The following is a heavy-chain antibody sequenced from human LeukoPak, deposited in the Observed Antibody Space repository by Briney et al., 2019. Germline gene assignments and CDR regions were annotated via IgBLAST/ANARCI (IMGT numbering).Heavy chain of an antibody. CDR1: GGSFSGYY. CDR3: ARGYVSPKSSTSCADY. Sequence: SETLSLTCAVYGGSFSGYYWSWIRQPPGKGLEWIGEINHSGSTNYNPSLKGRVTISVDTSKNQFSLKLSSVTAADTAVYYCARGYVSPKSSTSCADYWGQGTLVTVSS. V-gene: IGHV4-34*01. J-gene: IGHJ4*02. D-gene: IGHD2-2*01. CDR2: INHSGST.